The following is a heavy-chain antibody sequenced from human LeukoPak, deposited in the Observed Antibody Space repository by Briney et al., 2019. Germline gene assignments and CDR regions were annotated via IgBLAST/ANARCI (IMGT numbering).Heavy chain of an antibody. CDR2: IYYSGST. CDR1: GGSISSGDYY. D-gene: IGHD5-18*01. V-gene: IGHV4-30-4*01. Sequence: SQTLSLTCTVSGGSISSGDYYWGWLRQPPGKGLEWIGYIYYSGSTYDNPSLKSRVTISVDTSKNQFSLKLSSVTAADTAVYYCARAMEGYSYGNDFDYWGQGTLVTVSS. J-gene: IGHJ4*02. CDR3: ARAMEGYSYGNDFDY.